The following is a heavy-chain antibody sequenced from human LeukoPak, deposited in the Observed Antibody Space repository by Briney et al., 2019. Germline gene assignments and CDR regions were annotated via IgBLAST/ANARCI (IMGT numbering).Heavy chain of an antibody. CDR2: FSGSGGNT. D-gene: IGHD3-10*01. Sequence: GGPLSLSCAASGLTFSTDVMTWFPQAPGKGLKSVSAFSGSGGNTYYADSVKGRFTISRDNSKNMLYLQMNSLRAEDTAVYYCAKVSGRIQIWPQPFGDGMDVWGQGTTVTVSS. CDR3: AKVSGRIQIWPQPFGDGMDV. V-gene: IGHV3-23*01. J-gene: IGHJ6*02. CDR1: GLTFSTDV.